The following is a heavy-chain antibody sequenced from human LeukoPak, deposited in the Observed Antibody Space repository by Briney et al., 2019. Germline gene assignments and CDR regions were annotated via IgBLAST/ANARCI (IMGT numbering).Heavy chain of an antibody. J-gene: IGHJ4*02. CDR1: GFTFSSYW. Sequence: PWGSLRLSCAASGFTFSSYWMHWVRQAPGKGLEWVSAISGSGGSTYYADSVKGRFTISRDNSKNTLYLQMNSLRAEDTAVYYCANSGYLPPYFDYWGQGTLVTVSS. CDR3: ANSGYLPPYFDY. D-gene: IGHD5-12*01. CDR2: ISGSGGST. V-gene: IGHV3-23*01.